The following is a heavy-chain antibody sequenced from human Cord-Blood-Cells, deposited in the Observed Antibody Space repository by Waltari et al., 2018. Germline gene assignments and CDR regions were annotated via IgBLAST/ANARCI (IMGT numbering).Heavy chain of an antibody. J-gene: IGHJ3*02. Sequence: QLQLQESGPGLVKPSETLSLTCTVSGGSISSSSYYWGWIRQPPGKGLEWIGSIQYSGSTYYNPSLKSRVTISVDTSKNQFSLKLSSVTAADTAVYYCASLMVRGVIDAFDIWGQGTMVTVSS. V-gene: IGHV4-39*01. CDR1: GGSISSSSYY. CDR3: ASLMVRGVIDAFDI. D-gene: IGHD3-10*01. CDR2: IQYSGST.